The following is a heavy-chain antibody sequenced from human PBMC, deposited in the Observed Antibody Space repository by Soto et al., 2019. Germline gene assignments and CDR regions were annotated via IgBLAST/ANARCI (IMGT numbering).Heavy chain of an antibody. V-gene: IGHV3-23*01. D-gene: IGHD6-19*01. Sequence: GGSLRLSCAASGFTFSSYAMSWVRQAPGKGLEWVSAISGSGGSTYYADSVKGRSTISRDNSKNTLYLQMNSLRAEDTAVYYCASSRAVAEISSDYWGQGTLVTVSS. CDR3: ASSRAVAEISSDY. CDR2: ISGSGGST. J-gene: IGHJ4*02. CDR1: GFTFSSYA.